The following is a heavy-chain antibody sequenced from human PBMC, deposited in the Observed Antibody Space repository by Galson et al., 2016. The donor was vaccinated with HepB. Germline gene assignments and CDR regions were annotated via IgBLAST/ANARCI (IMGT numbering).Heavy chain of an antibody. D-gene: IGHD6-19*01. J-gene: IGHJ4*02. CDR3: RRQKAFGWWAFDS. CDR2: IFYRGDT. Sequence: SETLSLTCPVCGASISNSDYWWAWIRQPPGKGLEWIASIFYRGDTNYNLSLRSRVSISVDTVKNQFSLEVTSVTAADTAVYYCRRQKAFGWWAFDSWGKGTPVTVSS. CDR1: GASISNSDYW. V-gene: IGHV4-39*01.